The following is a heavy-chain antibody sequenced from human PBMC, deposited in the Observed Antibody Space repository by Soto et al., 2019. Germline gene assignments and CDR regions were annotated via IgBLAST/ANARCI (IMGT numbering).Heavy chain of an antibody. CDR2: IYYSGST. Sequence: QVQLQESGPGLVKPSQTLSLTCTFSVGPISSGGNYGSWIRRHPGKGRGWIGYIYYSGSTYYNPSLKSRVTISVDTSKNQFSLKLSSVTAADTAVYYCARDNRYMVTGYGMDVWGQGTTVTVSS. J-gene: IGHJ6*02. V-gene: IGHV4-31*03. CDR1: VGPISSGGNY. D-gene: IGHD3-16*02. CDR3: ARDNRYMVTGYGMDV.